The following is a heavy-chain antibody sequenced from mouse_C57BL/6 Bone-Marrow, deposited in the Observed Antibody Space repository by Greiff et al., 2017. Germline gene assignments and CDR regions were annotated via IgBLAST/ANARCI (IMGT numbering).Heavy chain of an antibody. CDR3: ARPYYSDYWYVDV. Sequence: VQLQQPGAELVKPGASVKMSCKASGYTFTSYWITWVKQRPGQGLEWIGDIYPGSGSTNYNEKFKSKATLTVDTSSSTAYMQLSSLTSEDSAVYYCARPYYSDYWYVDVWGTGTTVTVSA. J-gene: IGHJ1*03. D-gene: IGHD2-12*01. CDR1: GYTFTSYW. V-gene: IGHV1-55*01. CDR2: IYPGSGST.